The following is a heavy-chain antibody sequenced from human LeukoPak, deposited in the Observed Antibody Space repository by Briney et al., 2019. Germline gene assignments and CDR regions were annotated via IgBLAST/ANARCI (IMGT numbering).Heavy chain of an antibody. CDR1: GFTFSSYS. Sequence: GGSLRLSCAASGFTFSSYSMNWVRQAPGKGLEWVSYITSSSSTIYYADSVKGRFTISRDNAKNSLYLQMNSLRAEDTAVYYCARVSGIEARYWGRGILVTVSS. V-gene: IGHV3-48*04. CDR3: ARVSGIEARY. CDR2: ITSSSSTI. J-gene: IGHJ4*02. D-gene: IGHD3-10*01.